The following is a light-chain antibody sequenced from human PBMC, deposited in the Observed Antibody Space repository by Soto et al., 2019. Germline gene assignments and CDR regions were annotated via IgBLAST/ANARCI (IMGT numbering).Light chain of an antibody. CDR3: QQYNIGYT. Sequence: EIVMTQSPATLSVSPGERATLSCRASQSVNRNIAWSQQKPGQAPRLLIYGASTRATGVPARFSGSGSGTEFTLTISSLQSEDFATYYCQQYNIGYTFGQGTRLDIK. V-gene: IGKV3-15*01. J-gene: IGKJ2*01. CDR1: QSVNRN. CDR2: GAS.